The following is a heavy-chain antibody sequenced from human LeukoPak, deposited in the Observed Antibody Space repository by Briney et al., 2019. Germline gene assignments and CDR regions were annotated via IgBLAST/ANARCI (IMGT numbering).Heavy chain of an antibody. Sequence: ASVRVSCKASGGTFSSYAISWVRQAPGQGLEWMGGIIPIFGTANYAQKFQGRVTITADESTSTAYMELSSLRSEDTAVYYCASAGSGWGFDYWGQGTLVTVSS. V-gene: IGHV1-69*13. CDR1: GGTFSSYA. CDR3: ASAGSGWGFDY. D-gene: IGHD6-19*01. J-gene: IGHJ4*02. CDR2: IIPIFGTA.